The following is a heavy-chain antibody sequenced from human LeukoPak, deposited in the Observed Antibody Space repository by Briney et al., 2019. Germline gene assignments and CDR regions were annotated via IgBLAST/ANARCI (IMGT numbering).Heavy chain of an antibody. CDR2: ISYDGSNK. V-gene: IGHV3-30*18. J-gene: IGHJ4*02. CDR1: GFTFSSYG. CDR3: AKEGKRDILTGYPRKIDY. D-gene: IGHD3-9*01. Sequence: GGSLRLSCAASGFTFSSYGMHWVRQAPGKGLEWVAVISYDGSNKYYADSVKGRFTISRDNSKNTLYLQMNSLRAEDTAVYYCAKEGKRDILTGYPRKIDYWGQGTLVTVSS.